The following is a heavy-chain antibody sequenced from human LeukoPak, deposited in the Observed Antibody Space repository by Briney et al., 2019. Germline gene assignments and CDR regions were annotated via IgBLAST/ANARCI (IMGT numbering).Heavy chain of an antibody. J-gene: IGHJ5*02. CDR1: GGSISSGGYS. Sequence: PSETLSLTCTVSGGSISSGGYSWSWIRQPPGKGLEWIGYIYYSGSTYYNPSLKSRVTISVDTSKNQFSLRLSSVTAADTAVYYCARGEGNSNYYINWFDPWGQGTLVTVSS. CDR2: IYYSGST. V-gene: IGHV4-30-4*07. CDR3: ARGEGNSNYYINWFDP. D-gene: IGHD4-11*01.